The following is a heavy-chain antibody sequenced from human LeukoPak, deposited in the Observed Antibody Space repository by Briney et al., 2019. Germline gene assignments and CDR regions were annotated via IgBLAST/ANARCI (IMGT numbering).Heavy chain of an antibody. Sequence: GGSLRLSCAASGFTFSSYEMNWVRQAPGKGLEWVSYISSSGSTIYYADSVKGRFTISRDNAKSSLYLQMNSLRAEDTAVYYCARDFCYDSSDPCAAFDIWGQGTMVTVSS. D-gene: IGHD3-22*01. CDR3: ARDFCYDSSDPCAAFDI. V-gene: IGHV3-48*03. CDR1: GFTFSSYE. J-gene: IGHJ3*02. CDR2: ISSSGSTI.